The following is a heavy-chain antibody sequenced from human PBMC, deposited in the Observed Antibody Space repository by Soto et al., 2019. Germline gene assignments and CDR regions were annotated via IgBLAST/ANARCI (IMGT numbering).Heavy chain of an antibody. D-gene: IGHD4-17*01. J-gene: IGHJ4*02. V-gene: IGHV3-23*01. Sequence: EVQLLESGGGLVQPGGSLRLSCAASGFTFSSYAMSWVRQAPGKGLEWVSAISGSGGSTYYADSVKGRFTISRDNSKNTLYLQMNSLRVEDTAVYYCAIPDYGDSQGLFDYWGQGTLVTVSS. CDR2: ISGSGGST. CDR1: GFTFSSYA. CDR3: AIPDYGDSQGLFDY.